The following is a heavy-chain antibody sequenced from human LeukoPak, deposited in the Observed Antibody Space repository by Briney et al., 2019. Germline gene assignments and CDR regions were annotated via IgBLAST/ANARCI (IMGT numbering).Heavy chain of an antibody. CDR2: VNPNSGGR. Sequence: ASVKVSCKASGYTFTGYYIHWVRPAPGQGLEWMGWVNPNSGGRNYAQKFQGRVTMTRDTTISTAYMELSSLRSDDTAVYYCARSQWGIASAGLDYWGQGTLVPVSS. CDR1: GYTFTGYY. V-gene: IGHV1-2*02. CDR3: ARSQWGIASAGLDY. D-gene: IGHD6-13*01. J-gene: IGHJ4*02.